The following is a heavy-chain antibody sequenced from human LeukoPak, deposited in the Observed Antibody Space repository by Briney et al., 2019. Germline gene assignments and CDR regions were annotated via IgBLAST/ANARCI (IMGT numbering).Heavy chain of an antibody. CDR1: GGTFSSYA. D-gene: IGHD5-24*01. Sequence: GSSVKVSCKASGGTFSSYAISWVRQAPGQGLEWMGRITPILGIANYAQKFQGRVTITADKSTSTAYMELSSLRSEDTAVYYCARDGYNTNDYWGQGTLVTVSS. J-gene: IGHJ4*02. V-gene: IGHV1-69*04. CDR3: ARDGYNTNDY. CDR2: ITPILGIA.